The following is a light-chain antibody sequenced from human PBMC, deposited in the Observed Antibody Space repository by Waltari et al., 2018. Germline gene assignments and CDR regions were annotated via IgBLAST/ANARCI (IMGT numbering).Light chain of an antibody. CDR1: QSVTRA. J-gene: IGKJ1*01. CDR2: GAS. CDR3: QHYLRLPVT. V-gene: IGKV3-20*01. Sequence: EIVVTQSPGTLSLSPGESATLSCRTSQSVTRALAWYQQKPGQAPRLLIYGASNRATGIPDRFSGSGSGTDFSLTISSLEPEDFAVYYCQHYLRLPVTFGQGTKVEVK.